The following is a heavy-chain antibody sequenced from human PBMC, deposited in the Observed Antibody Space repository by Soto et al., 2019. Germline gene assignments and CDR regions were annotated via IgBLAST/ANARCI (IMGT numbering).Heavy chain of an antibody. J-gene: IGHJ4*02. CDR1: GFTFSSFA. D-gene: IGHD3-3*01. V-gene: IGHV3-23*01. CDR3: ATDATRWGSVDYWTVIKFDF. CDR2: ISGSGGST. Sequence: EVQLLESGGGLVQPGGSLRLSCTASGFTFSSFAMSWVRQAPGKGLEWVSAISGSGGSTLYADSVKGRFTISRDNSKNTLYLQMNSLRAEDTAVYYCATDATRWGSVDYWTVIKFDFCGRGTLVTVSS.